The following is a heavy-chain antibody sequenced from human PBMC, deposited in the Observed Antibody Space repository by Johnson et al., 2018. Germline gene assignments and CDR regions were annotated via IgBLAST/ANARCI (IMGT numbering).Heavy chain of an antibody. CDR2: IIPIFGTA. CDR1: GGTFSNFA. V-gene: IGHV1-69*01. D-gene: IGHD4-17*01. J-gene: IGHJ6*02. CDR3: AKVGYGDYVGYYYGMDV. Sequence: QAQLVQSGAEVKKPGSSVKVSCKASGGTFSNFAISWVRQAPGHGLEWMGGIIPIFGTAKYAQKFQGRGTLTADESTCTAYMELSSLRSEDTGVYYCAKVGYGDYVGYYYGMDVWGQGITVTVSS.